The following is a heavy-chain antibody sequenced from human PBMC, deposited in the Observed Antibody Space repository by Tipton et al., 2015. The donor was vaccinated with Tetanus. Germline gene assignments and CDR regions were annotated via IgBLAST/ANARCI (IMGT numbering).Heavy chain of an antibody. CDR1: GFIVSSSY. CDR2: IYSGGRT. D-gene: IGHD6-19*01. V-gene: IGHV3-53*01. CDR3: ARSECSEGKCFLGVFNS. J-gene: IGHJ4*02. Sequence: SLRLSCAASGFIVSSSYMSWVRQTPGKGLELDSIIYSGGRTNFADSVRGRFAVTRDTSKNTLYLQMNTLRVEDTAIYYCARSECSEGKCFLGVFNSWGQGTLVTVSS.